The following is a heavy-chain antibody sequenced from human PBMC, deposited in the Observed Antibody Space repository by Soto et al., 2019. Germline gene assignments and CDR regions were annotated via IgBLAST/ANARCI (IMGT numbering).Heavy chain of an antibody. V-gene: IGHV1-2*04. J-gene: IGHJ6*02. CDR2: INPNSGGT. CDR1: GYTFTGYY. D-gene: IGHD2-2*01. CDR3: ASPPQDCRSTRCGMDV. Sequence: ASVKVSCKASGYTFTGYYMHWVRQAPGQGLEWMGWINPNSGGTNYAQKFQGWVTMTRDTSISTAYMELSRLRSDDTAVYYCASPPQDCRSTRCGMDVWGQGTTVTVSS.